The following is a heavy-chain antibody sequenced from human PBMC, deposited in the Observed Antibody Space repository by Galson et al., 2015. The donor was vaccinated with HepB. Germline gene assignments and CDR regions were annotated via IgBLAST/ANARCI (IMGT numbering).Heavy chain of an antibody. V-gene: IGHV3-33*08. Sequence: SLRLPCAASGFTFSSYAMHWVRQAPGKGLEWVAVIWYDESNKYYGDSVKGRFTISRDNSENTLYLQMDSLRAEDTAVYYCARDHNYCSGGSCYGVRFLDYWGQGTLITVSS. D-gene: IGHD2-15*01. J-gene: IGHJ4*02. CDR3: ARDHNYCSGGSCYGVRFLDY. CDR1: GFTFSSYA. CDR2: IWYDESNK.